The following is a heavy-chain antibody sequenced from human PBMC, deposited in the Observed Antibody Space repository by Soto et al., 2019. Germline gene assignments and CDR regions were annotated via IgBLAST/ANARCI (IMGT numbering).Heavy chain of an antibody. CDR1: GFTYSNYA. D-gene: IGHD2-15*01. V-gene: IGHV3-23*01. CDR2: IRGSGGST. CDR3: ARDGADCSGGSCYSNYYGMDV. Sequence: GGSLRLSCAASGFTYSNYAMHWVRQAPGKGLEWVSGIRGSGGSTYYADSVRGRFTISRDNSKNTLYLQMSSLRAEDTAVYYCARDGADCSGGSCYSNYYGMDVWGQGTTVTVSS. J-gene: IGHJ6*02.